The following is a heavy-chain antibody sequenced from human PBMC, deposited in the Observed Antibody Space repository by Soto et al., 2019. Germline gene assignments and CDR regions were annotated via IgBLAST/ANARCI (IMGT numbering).Heavy chain of an antibody. D-gene: IGHD4-17*01. V-gene: IGHV3-64*01. J-gene: IGHJ3*02. CDR1: GFTFSSYA. CDR2: ISSNGGST. CDR3: ARVYCDYVVDHDAFDI. Sequence: EVQLVESGGGLVQPGGSLRLSCAASGFTFSSYAMHWVRQAPGKGLEYVSAISSNGGSTYYANSVKGRFTISRDNSKNTLYLQMGSLRAEDMAVYYCARVYCDYVVDHDAFDIWGQGTMVTVSS.